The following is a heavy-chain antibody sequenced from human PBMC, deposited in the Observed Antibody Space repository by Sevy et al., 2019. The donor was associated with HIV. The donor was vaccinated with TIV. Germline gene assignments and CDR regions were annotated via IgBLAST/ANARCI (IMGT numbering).Heavy chain of an antibody. CDR3: AKPPRKQWVNQFDY. V-gene: IGHV3-23*01. CDR1: GFTFSSYA. D-gene: IGHD6-19*01. J-gene: IGHJ4*02. CDR2: IRGSGGST. Sequence: GGSLRLSCAASGFTFSSYAMSWVRQAPGKGLEWVSAIRGSGGSTYYADSVKGRFTISRDNSKNTLYLQMNSLRAEDTAVYYCAKPPRKQWVNQFDYWGQGTLVTVSS.